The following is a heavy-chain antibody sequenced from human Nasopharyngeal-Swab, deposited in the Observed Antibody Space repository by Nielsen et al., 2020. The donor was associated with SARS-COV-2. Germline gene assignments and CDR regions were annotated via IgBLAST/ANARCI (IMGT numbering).Heavy chain of an antibody. Sequence: SGPTLVKPTETYTLTCDVFGFSLSNGRMGVSWIRQLPGKGLERIGYIYRLGGTSYNPSLKSRVTISLDASNNQFSLRLSSVTAADTAMFYCARGTPFDSWGQGTLVTVSS. CDR1: GFSLSNGRMG. J-gene: IGHJ4*02. CDR3: ARGTPFDS. V-gene: IGHV4-31*11. D-gene: IGHD1-1*01. CDR2: IYRLGGT.